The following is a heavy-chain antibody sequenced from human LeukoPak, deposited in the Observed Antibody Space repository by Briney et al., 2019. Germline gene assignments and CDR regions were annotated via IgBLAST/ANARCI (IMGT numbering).Heavy chain of an antibody. J-gene: IGHJ4*02. CDR2: INHSGST. D-gene: IGHD6-13*01. CDR1: GGSFSGYY. V-gene: IGHV4-34*01. Sequence: PSETLSLTCAVYGGSFSGYYWSWIRQPPGKGLEWIGEINHSGSTNYNPSLKSRVTISVDTSKNQFSLKLSSVTAADTAVYYCARDTIAAAGRGFDYWGEGTLVTVSS. CDR3: ARDTIAAAGRGFDY.